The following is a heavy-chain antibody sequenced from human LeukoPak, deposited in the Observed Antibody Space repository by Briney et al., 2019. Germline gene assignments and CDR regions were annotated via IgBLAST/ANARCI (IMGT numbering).Heavy chain of an antibody. D-gene: IGHD3-3*01. Sequence: PGRSLRLSCAASGFTFSSYGMHWVRQAPGKGLEGVAVIWYDGSNKYYADSVKGRFTISRDNSKNTLYLQMNSLRAEDTAVYYCARDHTIFGVARYYFDYWGQGTLVTVSS. J-gene: IGHJ4*02. CDR1: GFTFSSYG. CDR2: IWYDGSNK. V-gene: IGHV3-33*01. CDR3: ARDHTIFGVARYYFDY.